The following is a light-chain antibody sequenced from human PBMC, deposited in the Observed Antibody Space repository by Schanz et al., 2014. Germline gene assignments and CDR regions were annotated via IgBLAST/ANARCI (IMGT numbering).Light chain of an antibody. CDR3: CSYAGSYTLV. J-gene: IGLJ2*01. Sequence: QSVLTQPPSASGTPGQRVTISCSGSSSNIGTNTVIWYQQLPGTAPKLLIYSNNQRPSGVPDRFSGSKSGTSASLAITGLQAEDEAEYYCCSYAGSYTLVFGGGTKLTVL. CDR2: SNN. CDR1: SSNIGTNT. V-gene: IGLV1-44*01.